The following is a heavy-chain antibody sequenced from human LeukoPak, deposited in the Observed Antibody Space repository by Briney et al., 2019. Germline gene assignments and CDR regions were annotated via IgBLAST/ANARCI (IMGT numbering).Heavy chain of an antibody. CDR1: GYTFTSYG. J-gene: IGHJ5*02. CDR3: ARAGDILTGYSFGGWFDP. Sequence: GASVKVCCKASGYTFTSYGISWVRQAPGQGLEWMGWISAYNGNTNYAQKLQGRVTMTTDTSTSTAYMELRSLRSDDTAVYYCARAGDILTGYSFGGWFDPWGQGTLVTVSS. CDR2: ISAYNGNT. D-gene: IGHD3-9*01. V-gene: IGHV1-18*01.